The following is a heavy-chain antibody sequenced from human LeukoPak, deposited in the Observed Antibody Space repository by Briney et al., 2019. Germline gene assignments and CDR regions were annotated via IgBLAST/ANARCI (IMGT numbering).Heavy chain of an antibody. D-gene: IGHD1-14*01. CDR3: TRDRSRAEDD. Sequence: GGSLRLSCAASGFTFSVHWTSWVRQAPGKGLEWVANINQGGSDKYYVDSVKGRFTISRDNANNLLYLQMNSMRGEDTAVYYCTRDRSRAEDDWGQGTLVTVSS. V-gene: IGHV3-7*01. J-gene: IGHJ4*02. CDR1: GFTFSVHW. CDR2: INQGGSDK.